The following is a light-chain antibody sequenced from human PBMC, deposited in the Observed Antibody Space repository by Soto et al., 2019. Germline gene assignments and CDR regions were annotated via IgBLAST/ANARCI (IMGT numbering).Light chain of an antibody. CDR3: CSYAGSFTLYV. Sequence: QSALTQPRSVSGSPGQSVTISCTGTSGDVGGYNYVSWYQQHPGKAPKLMIYDVSERPSGVPDRFSGSKFGNTASLTISGLQAEDEADYYCCSYAGSFTLYVFGTGTKVTVL. CDR2: DVS. V-gene: IGLV2-11*01. J-gene: IGLJ1*01. CDR1: SGDVGGYNY.